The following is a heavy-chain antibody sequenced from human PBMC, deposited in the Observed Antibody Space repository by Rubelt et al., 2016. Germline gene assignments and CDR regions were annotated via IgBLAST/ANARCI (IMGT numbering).Heavy chain of an antibody. CDR2: INHSGST. D-gene: IGHD4-11*01. Sequence: QVQLQQWGAGLLKPSETLSLTCAVSGGSFSAYYWSWIRQPPGKGLEWIGEINHSGSTTYNPSLKRRVTISLDKSKDQFTLTLISVTAADTAVYYCAREDLSNGYYMGVWGQGTTVTVSS. J-gene: IGHJ6*03. CDR3: AREDLSNGYYMGV. CDR1: GGSFSAYY. V-gene: IGHV4-34*01.